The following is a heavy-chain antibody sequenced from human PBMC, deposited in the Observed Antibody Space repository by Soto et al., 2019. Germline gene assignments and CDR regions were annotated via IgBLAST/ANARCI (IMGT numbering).Heavy chain of an antibody. CDR1: GYTLTELS. D-gene: IGHD3-22*01. J-gene: IGHJ4*02. V-gene: IGHV1-24*01. Sequence: ASVKVSYKVSGYTLTELSMHWVRQAPGKGLEWMGGFDPEDGETIYAQKFQGRVTMTEDTSTDTAYMELSSLRSEDTAVYYCATEAYYYDSSGYSRFDYWGQGTLVTVSS. CDR2: FDPEDGET. CDR3: ATEAYYYDSSGYSRFDY.